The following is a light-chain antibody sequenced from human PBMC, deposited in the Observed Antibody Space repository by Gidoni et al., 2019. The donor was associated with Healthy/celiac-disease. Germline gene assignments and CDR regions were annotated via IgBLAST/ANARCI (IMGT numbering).Light chain of an antibody. CDR2: EDN. CDR3: QSYDSSNQIV. CDR1: SGSIASNY. V-gene: IGLV6-57*04. Sequence: NFMLTQPHSVSESPGKTVTISCTRSSGSIASNYVQWYQQRPGSAPTIVIYEDNQRPSGVPDRFSGSIDSSSNSASLTISGLKTEDEADYYCQSYDSSNQIVFGTGTKVTVL. J-gene: IGLJ1*01.